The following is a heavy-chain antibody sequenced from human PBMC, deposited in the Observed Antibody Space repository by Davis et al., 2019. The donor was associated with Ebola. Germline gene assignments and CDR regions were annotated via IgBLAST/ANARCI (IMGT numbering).Heavy chain of an antibody. J-gene: IGHJ4*02. Sequence: GESLKISCAASGFTFSSYAMHWVRQASGKGLEWVGRIRSKANSYATAYAASVKGRFTISRDDSKNTAYLQMNSLKTEDTAVYYCTLTVTTIDYWGQGTLVTVSS. CDR2: IRSKANSYAT. CDR3: TLTVTTIDY. V-gene: IGHV3-73*01. CDR1: GFTFSSYA. D-gene: IGHD4-17*01.